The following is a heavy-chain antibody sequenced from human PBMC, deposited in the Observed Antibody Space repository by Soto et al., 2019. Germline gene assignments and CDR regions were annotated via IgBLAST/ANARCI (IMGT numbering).Heavy chain of an antibody. J-gene: IGHJ6*02. V-gene: IGHV4-4*07. CDR2: IYTSGST. CDR1: GGSISSYY. D-gene: IGHD3-22*01. Sequence: PSETLSLTCTVSGGSISSYYLSWIRQPAGKGLEWIGRIYTSGSTNYNPSLKSRVTMSVDTSKNQFSLKLSSVTAADTAVYYCARDFYDSSGYDYYYGMDVWGQGTTVTVS. CDR3: ARDFYDSSGYDYYYGMDV.